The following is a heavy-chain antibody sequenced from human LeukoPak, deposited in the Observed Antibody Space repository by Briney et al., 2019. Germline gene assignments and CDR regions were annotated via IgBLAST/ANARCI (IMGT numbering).Heavy chain of an antibody. CDR3: VRHKRASSPDWCVP. D-gene: IGHD6-6*01. J-gene: IGHJ5*02. CDR2: IYYSRTT. CDR1: GGSISSDY. Sequence: SETLSLTCTVSGGSISSDYWSWIRQPPGKGLEWIGIYYSRTTKHNPSLKSRVPLSVDTSKNQFSLELSSVIASDTAMYYCVRHKRASSPDWCVPWGQGTLVTVSA. V-gene: IGHV4-59*08.